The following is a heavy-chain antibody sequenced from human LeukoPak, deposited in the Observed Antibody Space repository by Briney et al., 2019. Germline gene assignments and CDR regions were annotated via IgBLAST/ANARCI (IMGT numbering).Heavy chain of an antibody. V-gene: IGHV1-46*01. Sequence: ASVKVSCKASGYTFTSYYMHWVRQAPGQGLEWMGIINPSGGSTSYAQKFQGRVTMTRDTSTSTVYMELSSLRSEDTAVYYCASSGRPYYYDSSGYYPDYWGQGTLVTVSS. CDR1: GYTFTSYY. CDR2: INPSGGST. J-gene: IGHJ4*02. CDR3: ASSGRPYYYDSSGYYPDY. D-gene: IGHD3-22*01.